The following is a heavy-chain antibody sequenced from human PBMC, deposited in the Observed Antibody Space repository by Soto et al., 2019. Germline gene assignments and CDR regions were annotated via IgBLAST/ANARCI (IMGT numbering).Heavy chain of an antibody. D-gene: IGHD2-15*01. CDR2: TYYRSKWYN. J-gene: IGHJ6*02. CDR1: GDSVSSNSAA. Sequence: SQTLSLTCAISGDSVSSNSAAWNWIRQSPSRGLEWLGRTYYRSKWYNDYAVSVKSRITINPDTSKNQFSLQLNSVTPEDTAVYYCAREDGGCSGGSCYSYCYYGMDVWGQGTTVTVSS. CDR3: AREDGGCSGGSCYSYCYYGMDV. V-gene: IGHV6-1*01.